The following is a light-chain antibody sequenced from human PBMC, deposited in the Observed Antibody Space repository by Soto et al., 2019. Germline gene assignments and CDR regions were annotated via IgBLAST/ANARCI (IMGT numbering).Light chain of an antibody. CDR1: QSISSY. CDR2: AAS. V-gene: IGKV1-39*01. J-gene: IGKJ1*01. Sequence: DIEMTQSPSSLSASVGDRVTITCRASQSISSYLNWYQQKPGNAPNLLIYAASTLQSGVPSRFSAYGSETDFTLTISNLHAEDCATYSCQQSYTTPRTFGQGTKVEVK. CDR3: QQSYTTPRT.